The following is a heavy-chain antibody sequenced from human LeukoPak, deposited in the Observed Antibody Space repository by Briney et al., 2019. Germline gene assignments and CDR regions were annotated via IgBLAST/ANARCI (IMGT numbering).Heavy chain of an antibody. Sequence: GGSLRLSCAASGFALSSHWMTWVRQVPGRGPEWVANVNRDGSETYYLDSVKGRFTISKDNAKNSLYLQMNSLRAEDTALYHCARNNGMDVWGQRTTVIVSS. CDR2: VNRDGSET. CDR1: GFALSSHW. CDR3: ARNNGMDV. J-gene: IGHJ6*02. V-gene: IGHV3-7*03.